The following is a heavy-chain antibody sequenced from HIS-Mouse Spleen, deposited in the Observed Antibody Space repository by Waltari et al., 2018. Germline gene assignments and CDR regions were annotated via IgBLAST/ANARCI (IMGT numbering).Heavy chain of an antibody. CDR3: ARDPTLDAFDI. CDR2: INPNSGGT. Sequence: QVQLVRSGAEVKKPGAPVKASCKAAGSTFPGYYIHWVRQAPGQGLEWMGWINPNSGGTNYAQKFQGRVTMTRDTSISTAYMELSRLRSDDTAVYYCARDPTLDAFDIWGQGTMVTVSS. J-gene: IGHJ3*02. CDR1: GSTFPGYY. V-gene: IGHV1-2*02.